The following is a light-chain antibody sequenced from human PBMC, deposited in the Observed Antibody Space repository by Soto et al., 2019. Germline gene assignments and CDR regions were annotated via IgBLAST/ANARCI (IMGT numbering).Light chain of an antibody. CDR1: QSVSSSY. CDR2: GAS. V-gene: IGKV3-20*01. CDR3: QQYGSSPSFT. J-gene: IGKJ3*01. Sequence: EIVLTQSPGTLSLSPGKRATLSCRASQSVSSSYLAWYQQKPGQAPRLLIYGASGRATGIPDRFSGSGSGTDFTLTISRLEPEDFALYYCQQYGSSPSFTFGPGTKVDIK.